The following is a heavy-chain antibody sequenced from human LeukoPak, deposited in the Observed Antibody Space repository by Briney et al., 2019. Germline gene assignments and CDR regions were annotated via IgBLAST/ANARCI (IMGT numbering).Heavy chain of an antibody. J-gene: IGHJ4*02. D-gene: IGHD2-8*01. CDR3: ARDSMVYAISPRTPHFDY. CDR1: GFTFSSYW. CDR2: IKQDGSEK. Sequence: GGSLRLSCAASGFTFSSYWMSWVRQAPGKGLEWVANIKQDGSEKYYVDSVKGRFTISRDNAKNSLYLQMNSLRAEDTAVYYCARDSMVYAISPRTPHFDYWGQGTLVTASS. V-gene: IGHV3-7*01.